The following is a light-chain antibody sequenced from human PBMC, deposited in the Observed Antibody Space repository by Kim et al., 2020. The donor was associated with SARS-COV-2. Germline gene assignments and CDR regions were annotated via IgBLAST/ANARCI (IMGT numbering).Light chain of an antibody. J-gene: IGLJ2*01. V-gene: IGLV3-19*01. CDR2: GKN. Sequence: SSELTQDPAVSVALGQTVRITCQGDSLRSYYASWYQQKPGQAPVLVIYGKNNRPSGIPDRFSGSSSGNTASLTITGDQAEDEADYYCNSRDSSGNHVVFGGGTQLTVL. CDR1: SLRSYY. CDR3: NSRDSSGNHVV.